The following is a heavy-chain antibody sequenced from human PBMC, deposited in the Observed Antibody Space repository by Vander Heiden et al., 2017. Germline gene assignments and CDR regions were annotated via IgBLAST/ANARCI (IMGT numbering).Heavy chain of an antibody. V-gene: IGHV4-39*01. Sequence: QLQLQESGPGLVKPSETLSLSCTVSGGSISNDNFYWAWIRQPPGQGLEWIASISYSGTTHFNPSLKSRVTISVDTSKNQFSLKLSSVTAADMALYYCARIGDESGGYYRLWGQGTMVTVSS. D-gene: IGHD3-22*01. J-gene: IGHJ3*01. CDR2: ISYSGTT. CDR1: GGSISNDNFY. CDR3: ARIGDESGGYYRL.